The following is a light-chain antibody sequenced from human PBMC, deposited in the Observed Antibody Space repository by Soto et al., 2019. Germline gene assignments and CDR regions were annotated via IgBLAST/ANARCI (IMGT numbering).Light chain of an antibody. CDR3: CSDAGNTRLV. CDR2: DVS. J-gene: IGLJ2*01. V-gene: IGLV2-11*01. Sequence: QSALTQPRSVSGSPGQSVTISCTGTSSDVGGYNYVSWYQQNPGKAPKLMIYDVSKRPSGVSDRFSGSKSANTASLIISGLHAEDEAYYYCCSDAGNTRLVFGGGTQLTVL. CDR1: SSDVGGYNY.